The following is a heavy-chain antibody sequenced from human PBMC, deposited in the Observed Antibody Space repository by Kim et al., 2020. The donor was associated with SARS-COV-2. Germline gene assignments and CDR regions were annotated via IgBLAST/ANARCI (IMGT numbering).Heavy chain of an antibody. CDR1: GFTFSSYA. CDR3: ARDMREMATTYYFDY. CDR2: ISYDGSNK. D-gene: IGHD5-12*01. J-gene: IGHJ4*02. Sequence: GGSLRLSCAASGFTFSSYAMHWVRQAPGKGLEWVAVISYDGSNKYYADSVKGRFTISRDNSKNTLYLQMNSLRAEDTAVYYCARDMREMATTYYFDYWGQGTLVTVSS. V-gene: IGHV3-30-3*01.